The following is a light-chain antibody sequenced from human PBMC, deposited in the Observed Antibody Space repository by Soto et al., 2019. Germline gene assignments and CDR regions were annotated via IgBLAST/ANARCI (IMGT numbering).Light chain of an antibody. Sequence: QSALTQPASMSGSPGQSITISCTGTSSDVGDYNYVSWYQQHPGKAPKLMIYEVSNRPSGVSNRFSGSKSGNTASLTISGLQAEDEADYYCSSYTNSNTVFGGGTQLTVL. J-gene: IGLJ3*02. CDR3: SSYTNSNTV. CDR1: SSDVGDYNY. CDR2: EVS. V-gene: IGLV2-14*01.